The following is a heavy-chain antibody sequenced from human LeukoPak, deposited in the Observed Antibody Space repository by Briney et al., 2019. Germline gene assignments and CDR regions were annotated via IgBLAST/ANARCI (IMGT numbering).Heavy chain of an antibody. J-gene: IGHJ6*02. CDR1: GFTFSSYA. Sequence: GGSLRLSCAASGFTFSSYAMGWVRQAPGKGLEWVSAISGSGGSTYYADSVKGRFTISRDNSKNTLYLQMNSLRAEDTAVYYCAREIAAAGTVYYYGMDVWGQGTTVTVSS. CDR3: AREIAAAGTVYYYGMDV. V-gene: IGHV3-23*01. CDR2: ISGSGGST. D-gene: IGHD6-13*01.